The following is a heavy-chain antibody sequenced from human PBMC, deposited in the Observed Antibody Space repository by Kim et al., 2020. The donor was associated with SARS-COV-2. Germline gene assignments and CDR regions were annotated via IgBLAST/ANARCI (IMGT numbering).Heavy chain of an antibody. J-gene: IGHJ4*02. D-gene: IGHD3-9*01. CDR2: IWYDGSNK. Sequence: GGSLRLSCAASGFTFSSYGMHWVRQAPGKGLEWVAVIWYDGSNKYYADSVKGRFTISRDNSKNTLYLQMNSLRAEDTAVYYCARGTTGTMDYDILTGYDYWGQGTLVTVSS. V-gene: IGHV3-33*01. CDR1: GFTFSSYG. CDR3: ARGTTGTMDYDILTGYDY.